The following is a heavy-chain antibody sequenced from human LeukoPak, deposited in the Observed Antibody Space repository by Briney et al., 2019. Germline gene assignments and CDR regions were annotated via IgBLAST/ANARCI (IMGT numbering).Heavy chain of an antibody. Sequence: GGSLRLSCAASGFTVSSNYMSWVRQAPGKGLEWVSVIYSGGSTYYADSVKGRFTISRDNSKNSLYLQMNSLRAEDTAVYYCARAQRRYQLELREYYYYYGMDVWGQGTTVTVSS. D-gene: IGHD1-7*01. J-gene: IGHJ6*02. V-gene: IGHV3-53*01. CDR2: IYSGGST. CDR3: ARAQRRYQLELREYYYYYGMDV. CDR1: GFTVSSNY.